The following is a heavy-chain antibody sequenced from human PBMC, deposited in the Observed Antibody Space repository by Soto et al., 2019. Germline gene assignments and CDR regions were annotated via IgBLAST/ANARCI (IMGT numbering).Heavy chain of an antibody. CDR2: INSDGSRT. J-gene: IGHJ6*02. CDR3: ARDLSSCSSARCYSFYYGMDV. CDR1: GFNFSRFW. V-gene: IGHV3-74*01. Sequence: EVQLVESGGGLVQPGGSLRLSCTVSGFNFSRFWTHWVRQVPGRGLVWVSHINSDGSRTSYADSVKGRFTISRDNAKNTLYLQMNSLRAEDTAVYYCARDLSSCSSARCYSFYYGMDVWGQGTTVTVSS. D-gene: IGHD2-2*01.